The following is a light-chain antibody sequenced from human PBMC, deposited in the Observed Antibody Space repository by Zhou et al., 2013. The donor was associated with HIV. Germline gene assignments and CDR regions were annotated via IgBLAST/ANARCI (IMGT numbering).Light chain of an antibody. V-gene: IGKV1-12*01. Sequence: DVQMTQSPSSVSASIGATVTITCRASQSVGRWLAWYQQKPGQAPKLVIYATSNLQTGVPSRFSGSGSGTNFTLTISSLQPDDFATYYCQQHYSQWTFGQGTKVEIK. J-gene: IGKJ1*01. CDR3: QQHYSQWT. CDR2: ATS. CDR1: QSVGRW.